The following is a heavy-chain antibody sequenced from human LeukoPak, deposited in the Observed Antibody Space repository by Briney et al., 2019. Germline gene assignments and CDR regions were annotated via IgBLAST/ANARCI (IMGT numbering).Heavy chain of an antibody. V-gene: IGHV4-30-4*07. Sequence: SQTLSLTCSVSGGSISSGNYYWSWIRQPPGKGLEWIGYIYYSGSTYYNPSLKSRVTISVDTSKNQFSLKLSSVTAADTAVYYCARELGYCSGGSCYLGYFDYWGQGTLVTVSS. D-gene: IGHD2-15*01. CDR1: GGSISSGNYY. J-gene: IGHJ4*02. CDR2: IYYSGST. CDR3: ARELGYCSGGSCYLGYFDY.